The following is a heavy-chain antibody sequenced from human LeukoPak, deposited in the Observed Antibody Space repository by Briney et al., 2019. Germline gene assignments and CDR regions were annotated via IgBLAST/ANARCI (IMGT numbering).Heavy chain of an antibody. V-gene: IGHV3-74*01. CDR3: ARESSGWSEDFDY. Sequence: GRSLRLPCAASGFTFSSYWMHWVRQAPGKGLVWVSRINSDGSSTSYADSVKGRFTISRDNAKNTLYLQMNSLRAEDTAVYYCARESSGWSEDFDYWGQGTLVTVSS. J-gene: IGHJ4*02. CDR1: GFTFSSYW. CDR2: INSDGSST. D-gene: IGHD6-19*01.